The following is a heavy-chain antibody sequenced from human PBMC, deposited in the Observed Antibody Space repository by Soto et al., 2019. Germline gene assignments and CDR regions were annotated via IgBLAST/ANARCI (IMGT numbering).Heavy chain of an antibody. CDR3: AAGIAVAGTTISYYYGMDV. D-gene: IGHD6-19*01. Sequence: SVKVSCKASGFTFTSSAVQWVRQARGQRLEWIGWIVVGSGNTNYAQKFQERVTITRDMSTSTAYMELSSLRSEDTAVYYCAAGIAVAGTTISYYYGMDVWGQGTTVTVSS. CDR1: GFTFTSSA. CDR2: IVVGSGNT. J-gene: IGHJ6*02. V-gene: IGHV1-58*01.